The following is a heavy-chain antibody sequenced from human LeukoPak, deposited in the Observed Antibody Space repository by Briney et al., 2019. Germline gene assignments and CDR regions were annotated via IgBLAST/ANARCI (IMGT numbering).Heavy chain of an antibody. CDR1: GGSFSGYY. CDR3: ARLRITMVRGVMGPFDY. Sequence: SETLSLTCAVYGGSFSGYYWSWIRQPPGKGLEWIGEINHSGSTNYNPSLKSRVTISVDTSKNQFSLKLSSVTAADTAVYYCARLRITMVRGVMGPFDYWGQGTLVTVSS. D-gene: IGHD3-10*01. V-gene: IGHV4-34*01. J-gene: IGHJ4*02. CDR2: INHSGST.